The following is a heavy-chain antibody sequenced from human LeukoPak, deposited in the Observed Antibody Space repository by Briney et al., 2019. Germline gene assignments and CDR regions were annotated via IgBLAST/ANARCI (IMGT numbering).Heavy chain of an antibody. Sequence: SETLSLTCAVYGGSFSGYYWSWIRQPPGKGLEWIGEINHSGSTNYNPSLKSRVTISVDTSKNQFSLKLSSVTAADTAVYYCARGRGYSGYEYKNYYFDYWAREPWSPSPQ. CDR3: ARGRGYSGYEYKNYYFDY. V-gene: IGHV4-34*01. CDR1: GGSFSGYY. CDR2: INHSGST. D-gene: IGHD5-12*01. J-gene: IGHJ4*02.